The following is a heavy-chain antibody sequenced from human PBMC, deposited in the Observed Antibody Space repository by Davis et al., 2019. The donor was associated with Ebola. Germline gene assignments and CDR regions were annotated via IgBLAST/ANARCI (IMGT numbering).Heavy chain of an antibody. D-gene: IGHD1-7*01. V-gene: IGHV4-39*01. Sequence: MPSETPSLTCTVSGGSISSSSYYWGWIRQPPGKGLEWIGSIYYSGSTYYNPSLKSRVTISVDTSKNQFSLKLSSVTAADTAVYYCARLMTGTISGAFDIWGQGTMVTVSS. CDR1: GGSISSSSYY. CDR2: IYYSGST. J-gene: IGHJ3*02. CDR3: ARLMTGTISGAFDI.